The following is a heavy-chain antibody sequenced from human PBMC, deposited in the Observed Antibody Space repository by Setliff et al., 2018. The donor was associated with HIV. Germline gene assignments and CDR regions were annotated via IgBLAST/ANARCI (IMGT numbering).Heavy chain of an antibody. J-gene: IGHJ3*02. D-gene: IGHD3-16*02. CDR3: ARHKDSDYVWGSYRPDGFDI. Sequence: ETLFLTCTVSGGSSSSSSFYWGWIRQPPGKGLEWIGNIYRSGSTYYNPSLRSRVTISVDTSKNQFYLNLNSVTDADTALYYCARHKDSDYVWGSYRPDGFDIWGQGTTVTVSS. CDR2: IYRSGST. V-gene: IGHV4-39*01. CDR1: GGSSSSSSFY.